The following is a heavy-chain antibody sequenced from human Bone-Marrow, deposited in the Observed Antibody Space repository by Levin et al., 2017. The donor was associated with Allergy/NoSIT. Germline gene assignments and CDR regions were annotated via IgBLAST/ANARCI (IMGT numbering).Heavy chain of an antibody. J-gene: IGHJ4*02. V-gene: IGHV3-11*01. Sequence: GGSLRLSCAATGFTFGDYYMGWIRQAPGKGLEWVSYISNTGNTVYYADSVKGLFTISRDNGKHSLYLQMNSLRADDTAVYYCAREGVYEGFDYWGQGTLVTVSS. CDR2: ISNTGNTV. D-gene: IGHD3-16*01. CDR1: GFTFGDYY. CDR3: AREGVYEGFDY.